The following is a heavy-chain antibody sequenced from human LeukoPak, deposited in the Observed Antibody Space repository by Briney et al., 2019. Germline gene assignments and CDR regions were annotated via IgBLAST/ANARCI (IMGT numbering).Heavy chain of an antibody. CDR2: INPNSGGT. CDR1: GYTFTGYY. V-gene: IGHV1-2*02. J-gene: IGHJ6*03. CDR3: ARDPAPNYYYMDV. Sequence: GASVKVSCKASGYTFTGYYMHWVRQAPGQGLEWMGWINPNSGGTNYAQKLQDRVTMTTDTSTSTAYMELRRLRSDDTAVYYCARDPAPNYYYMDVWGKGTTVTVSS. D-gene: IGHD2-2*01.